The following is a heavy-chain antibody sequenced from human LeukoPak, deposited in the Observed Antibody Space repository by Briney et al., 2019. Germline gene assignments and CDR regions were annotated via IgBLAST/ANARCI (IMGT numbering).Heavy chain of an antibody. CDR3: ARRRFIAVAGMPRGGNWFDP. CDR1: GGSFSGYY. D-gene: IGHD6-19*01. CDR2: INHSGST. Sequence: PSETLSLTCAVYGGSFSGYYWSWIRQPPGKGLEWIGEINHSGSTNYNPSLKSRVTISVDTSKNQFSLKLSSVTAADTAVYYCARRRFIAVAGMPRGGNWFDPWGQGTLVTVSS. J-gene: IGHJ5*02. V-gene: IGHV4-34*01.